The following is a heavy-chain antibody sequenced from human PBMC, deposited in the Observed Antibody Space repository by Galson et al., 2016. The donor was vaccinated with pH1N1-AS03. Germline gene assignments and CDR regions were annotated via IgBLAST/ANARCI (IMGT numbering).Heavy chain of an antibody. D-gene: IGHD4-17*01. J-gene: IGHJ4*02. V-gene: IGHV1-18*04. CDR3: ARAHYNADYVPDF. Sequence: SVKVSCKASGYSFPTYSFNWVRQAPGQGLEWLGWISAYSGDTHYARKFQGRVTLTTDTSTSTAYMELRSLTSDDTAVYHCARAHYNADYVPDFWGQGTLVTVSS. CDR2: ISAYSGDT. CDR1: GYSFPTYS.